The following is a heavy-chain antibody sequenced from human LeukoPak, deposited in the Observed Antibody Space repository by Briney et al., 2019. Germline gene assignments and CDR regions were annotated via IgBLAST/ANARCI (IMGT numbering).Heavy chain of an antibody. CDR1: GGSISSSSYS. J-gene: IGHJ4*02. CDR3: ARGGLFSSGYYAPIFDY. D-gene: IGHD3-22*01. V-gene: IGHV4-30-2*01. CDR2: IYHSGST. Sequence: SETLSLTCTVSGGSISSSSYSWSWIRQPPGKGLEWIGYIYHSGSTYYNPSLKSRVTISVDRSKNQFSLKLSSVTAADTAVYYCARGGLFSSGYYAPIFDYWGQGTLVTVSS.